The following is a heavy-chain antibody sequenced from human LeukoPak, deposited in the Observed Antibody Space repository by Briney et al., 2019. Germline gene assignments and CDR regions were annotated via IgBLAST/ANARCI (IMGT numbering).Heavy chain of an antibody. J-gene: IGHJ6*02. CDR1: GFTFSDYY. CDR3: ARDRVRVTTVFTWEVYYYGMDV. V-gene: IGHV3-11*05. D-gene: IGHD4-17*01. Sequence: PGGSLRLSCAASGFTFSDYYMSWIRQAPGKGLEWVSYISSSSSYTNYADSVKGRFTIPRDNAKNSLYLQMNSLRAEDTAVYYCARDRVRVTTVFTWEVYYYGMDVWGQGTTVTVSS. CDR2: ISSSSSYT.